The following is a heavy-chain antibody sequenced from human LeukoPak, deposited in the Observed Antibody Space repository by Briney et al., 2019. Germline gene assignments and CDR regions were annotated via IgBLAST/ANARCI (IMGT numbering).Heavy chain of an antibody. Sequence: GGSLRLYCTASGFTFGDYAVSWVRQAPGKGLEWVGFIRSKAYGGTTEYAESVKGRFTISRDDSKSIAYLQLNSLKTEDTAVYYCARFVPYFDYWGQGTLGTVSS. CDR1: GFTFGDYA. D-gene: IGHD3-10*01. CDR3: ARFVPYFDY. CDR2: IRSKAYGGTT. V-gene: IGHV3-49*04. J-gene: IGHJ4*02.